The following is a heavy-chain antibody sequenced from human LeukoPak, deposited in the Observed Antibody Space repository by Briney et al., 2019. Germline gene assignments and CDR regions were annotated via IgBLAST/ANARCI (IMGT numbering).Heavy chain of an antibody. D-gene: IGHD6-6*01. CDR2: IYYSGST. V-gene: IGHV4-59*01. CDR1: GGSISSYY. Sequence: SETLSLTCTVSGGSISSYYWSWIRQPPGKGLEWIGYIYYSGSTNYNPSLKSRVTISVDTSKNQFSLKLSSVTAADTAVYYCARVRIAALDYWGQGTLVTVSS. CDR3: ARVRIAALDY. J-gene: IGHJ4*02.